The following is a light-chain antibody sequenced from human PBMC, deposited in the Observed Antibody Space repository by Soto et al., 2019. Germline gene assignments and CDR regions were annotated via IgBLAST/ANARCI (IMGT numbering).Light chain of an antibody. Sequence: QYVLTQPPSVSGAPGQRVTISCTGSSSNIGAGYDVHWYQHLPGTAPKLLIYGNNNRPSGVPDRFSGSKSGTSASLAITGLQAEDEADYYCQSYDRSLSGHVIFGGGTK. V-gene: IGLV1-40*01. CDR2: GNN. CDR3: QSYDRSLSGHVI. CDR1: SSNIGAGYD. J-gene: IGLJ2*01.